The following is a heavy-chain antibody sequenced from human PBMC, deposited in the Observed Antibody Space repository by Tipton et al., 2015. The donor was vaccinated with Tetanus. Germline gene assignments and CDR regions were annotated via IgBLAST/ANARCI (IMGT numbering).Heavy chain of an antibody. D-gene: IGHD6-25*01. Sequence: SLRFSCAASGFIFGSYGMSWVRQAPGRGLEWVSTITGGEGNTHYADSVKGRFTISRDNSRNTLSLQMSNLRADDTAVYYCAKSASGCSSCYRDGFDIWGHGTMVTVSS. J-gene: IGHJ3*02. CDR3: AKSASGCSSCYRDGFDI. V-gene: IGHV3-23*01. CDR2: ITGGEGNT. CDR1: GFIFGSYG.